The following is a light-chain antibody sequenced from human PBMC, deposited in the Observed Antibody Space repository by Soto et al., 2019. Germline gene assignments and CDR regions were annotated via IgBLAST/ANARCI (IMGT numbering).Light chain of an antibody. V-gene: IGLV2-23*01. CDR1: SSDVGSY. J-gene: IGLJ3*02. CDR3: CSFAGSSTYTGV. Sequence: QSVLTQPASVSGSPGQSITISCTGTSSDVGSYVSWYQQHPGKAPKLIIYEGNERPSAVSNRFSGSKSANTASLTISGLQAEDEGDYYCCSFAGSSTYTGVFGGATKVTVL. CDR2: EGN.